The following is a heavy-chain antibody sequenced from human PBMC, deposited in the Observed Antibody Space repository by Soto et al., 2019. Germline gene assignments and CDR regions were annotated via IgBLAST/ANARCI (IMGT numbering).Heavy chain of an antibody. Sequence: EVQLVESGGGLVQPGGSLRLSCAASGFTFSPSDMHWVRQAPGKGLEWVAAIGTLHDTFYPDSVKGRFTISRENAKNSLYLQMNSLRADDTAVYYCARQASYWHGGGGWLDPWGQGVLVTVSS. D-gene: IGHD2-8*02. CDR3: ARQASYWHGGGGWLDP. V-gene: IGHV3-13*01. CDR2: IGTLHDT. J-gene: IGHJ5*02. CDR1: GFTFSPSD.